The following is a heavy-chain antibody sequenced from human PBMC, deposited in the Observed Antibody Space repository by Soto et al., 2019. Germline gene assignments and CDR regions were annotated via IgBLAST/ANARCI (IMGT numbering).Heavy chain of an antibody. V-gene: IGHV4-31*03. Sequence: SETLSLTCTVSGASISTGGYYWTWIRQPPGKGLEWIGYSSYSGSSYYNPSLKSRVTISVDTSKNQFSLKLSSVTAADTAVYYCARGGYNYGHDYWGRGTLVTVSS. D-gene: IGHD5-18*01. CDR1: GASISTGGYY. CDR2: SSYSGSS. CDR3: ARGGYNYGHDY. J-gene: IGHJ4*02.